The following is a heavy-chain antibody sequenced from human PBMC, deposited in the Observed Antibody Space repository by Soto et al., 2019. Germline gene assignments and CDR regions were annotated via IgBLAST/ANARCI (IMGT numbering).Heavy chain of an antibody. V-gene: IGHV3-30*18. CDR3: VNDDPVLAY. CDR2: ISSDGSKE. CDR1: GVTFSSHG. D-gene: IGHD3-3*02. J-gene: IGHJ4*02. Sequence: QVQLVESGGGVVQPGRSLRLSCAASGVTFSSHGMNWARQAPGKGLEWVALISSDGSKEYYADSVKGRFTISRDNSKNTLYLQMNSLRAEDTAMYYCVNDDPVLAYWGQGTLVTVSS.